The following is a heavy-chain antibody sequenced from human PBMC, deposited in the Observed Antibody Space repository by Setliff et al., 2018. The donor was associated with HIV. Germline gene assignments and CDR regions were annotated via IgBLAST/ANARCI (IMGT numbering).Heavy chain of an antibody. CDR2: IIPMYNIP. CDR1: GGTLSNYV. CDR3: ARVGHSSSYHYYGMDV. Sequence: SVKVSCKTSGGTLSNYVITWVRQAPGQGLEWMGMIIPMYNIPAYAQKFQGRVTFTADESTSTAYMELSSLSSEDTAVYYCARVGHSSSYHYYGMDVWGQGTTVTVSS. V-gene: IGHV1-69*13. D-gene: IGHD6-13*01. J-gene: IGHJ6*02.